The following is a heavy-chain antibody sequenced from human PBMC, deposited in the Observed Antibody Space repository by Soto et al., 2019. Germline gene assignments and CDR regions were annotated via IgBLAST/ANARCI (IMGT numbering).Heavy chain of an antibody. CDR3: ARAGADYIWGSYRLLTPDVYFDY. CDR2: ISAYNGNT. CDR1: GYTFTSYG. V-gene: IGHV1-18*01. Sequence: ASVKVSCKASGYTFTSYGISWVRQAPGQGLEWMGWISAYNGNTNYAQKLQGRVTMTTDTSTSTAYMELRSLRSDDTAVYYCARAGADYIWGSYRLLTPDVYFDYWGQG. J-gene: IGHJ4*02. D-gene: IGHD3-16*02.